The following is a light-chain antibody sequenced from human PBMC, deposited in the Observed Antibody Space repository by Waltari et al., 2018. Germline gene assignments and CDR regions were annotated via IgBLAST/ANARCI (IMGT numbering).Light chain of an antibody. J-gene: IGKJ3*01. CDR1: QSVASH. CDR2: DAS. V-gene: IGKV3-11*01. Sequence: EIVLTQSPAILYLSPGERATLSCRASQSVASHLAWYQQKSGQAPRLLIYDASTRATGIPARFSGSWSVTDFTLTISSLEPEDFAVYYCQHRSNWPLFAFGPGTKVDIK. CDR3: QHRSNWPLFA.